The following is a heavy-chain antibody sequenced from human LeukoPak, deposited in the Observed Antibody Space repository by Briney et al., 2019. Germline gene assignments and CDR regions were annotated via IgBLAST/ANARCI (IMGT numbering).Heavy chain of an antibody. CDR1: GFTFSSYA. J-gene: IGHJ4*02. V-gene: IGHV3-23*01. Sequence: GRSLRLSCAASGFTFSSYAMTWVRQATGKGLEWGSGISGSGGSIYYAPSVKGRFTISRDNSKNTLYLQMNSLRAEDTALYYCAKLRGPTSGAPDYWGQGTLVTVSS. CDR2: ISGSGGSI. D-gene: IGHD1-1*01. CDR3: AKLRGPTSGAPDY.